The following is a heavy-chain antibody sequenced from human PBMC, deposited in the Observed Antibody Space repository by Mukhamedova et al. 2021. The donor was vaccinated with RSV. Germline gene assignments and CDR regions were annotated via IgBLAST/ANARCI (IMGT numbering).Heavy chain of an antibody. V-gene: IGHV5-51*01. D-gene: IGHD3-22*01. J-gene: IGHJ2*01. CDR3: ARLDYYDSSYWYFDL. Sequence: VRQMPGKGLEWMGIIYPGDSDTRYSPSFQGQVTISAGKSISTAYLQWSSLKASDTAMYYCARLDYYDSSYWYFDLWGRGTLVTVS. CDR2: IYPGDSDT.